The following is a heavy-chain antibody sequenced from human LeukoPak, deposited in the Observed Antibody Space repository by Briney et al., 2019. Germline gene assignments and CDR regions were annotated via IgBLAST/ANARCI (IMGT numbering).Heavy chain of an antibody. CDR2: IYPGDSDT. CDR1: GYSFTSYW. Sequence: GESLKISCKGSGYSFTSYWIGWVRQMPGKGLAWMGIIYPGDSDTRYSPSFQGQVTISADKSISTDYLQWSSLKASDTAMYYCARQRSGQWLVQGGLDYWGQGTLVTVSS. D-gene: IGHD6-19*01. CDR3: ARQRSGQWLVQGGLDY. J-gene: IGHJ4*02. V-gene: IGHV5-51*01.